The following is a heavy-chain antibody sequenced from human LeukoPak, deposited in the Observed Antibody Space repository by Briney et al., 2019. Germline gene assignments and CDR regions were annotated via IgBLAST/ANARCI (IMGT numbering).Heavy chain of an antibody. V-gene: IGHV3-20*04. D-gene: IGHD2-15*01. Sequence: GGSLRLSCAASGFTFDDYGMSWVRHAPGKGLEWVSGIYWNGGSTGYADSVKGRFTISRDHAKNSLYLQMNSLRPGDTALYYCARAPDLTRYCSGGSCYSRLYYYYYMDVWGKGTTVTVSS. CDR1: GFTFDDYG. J-gene: IGHJ6*03. CDR3: ARAPDLTRYCSGGSCYSRLYYYYYMDV. CDR2: IYWNGGST.